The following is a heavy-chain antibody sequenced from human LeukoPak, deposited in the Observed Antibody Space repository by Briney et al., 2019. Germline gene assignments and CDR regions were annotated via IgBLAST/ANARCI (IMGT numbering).Heavy chain of an antibody. CDR1: GYSISSGYY. CDR2: VYHSGST. D-gene: IGHD4-17*01. V-gene: IGHV4-38-2*02. Sequence: PSETLSLTCTVSGYSISSGYYWGWIRQPPGKGLEWIGNVYHSGSTHCNLSLKSRVTISVDTSKNQFSLKVTSVTAADTAVYYCARVRYGDFVGWFDPWGQGMLVTVSS. CDR3: ARVRYGDFVGWFDP. J-gene: IGHJ5*02.